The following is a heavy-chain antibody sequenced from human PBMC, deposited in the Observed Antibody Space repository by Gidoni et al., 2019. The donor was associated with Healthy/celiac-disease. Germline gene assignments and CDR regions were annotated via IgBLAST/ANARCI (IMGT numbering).Heavy chain of an antibody. J-gene: IGHJ4*02. V-gene: IGHV4-39*01. Sequence: QLQLQESGPGLVKPSETLSLTCTVSGGAIRSSSYYWGWIRQPPGNGLAWVGSIDYSGSTYYNPSLTRRVTMSVDTSKNQFSLKLGSVTAADTAVYYCARGRDADYWGQGTLVTVSS. D-gene: IGHD2-15*01. CDR1: GGAIRSSSYY. CDR3: ARGRDADY. CDR2: IDYSGST.